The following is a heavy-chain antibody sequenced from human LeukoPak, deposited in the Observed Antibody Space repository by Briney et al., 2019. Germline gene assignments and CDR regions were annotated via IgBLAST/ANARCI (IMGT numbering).Heavy chain of an antibody. V-gene: IGHV3-21*01. CDR2: ISSSSSYI. D-gene: IGHD2-2*01. CDR3: AREGLNCSSTSCSYYYGMDV. CDR1: GFTFSSYS. Sequence: GGSLRLSCAASGFTFSSYSMNWVRQAPGKGLEWVSSISSSSSYIYYADSVKGRFTISRDNAKNSLYLQMNSLRAEDTAVYYCAREGLNCSSTSCSYYYGMDVWGQGTTVTVSS. J-gene: IGHJ6*02.